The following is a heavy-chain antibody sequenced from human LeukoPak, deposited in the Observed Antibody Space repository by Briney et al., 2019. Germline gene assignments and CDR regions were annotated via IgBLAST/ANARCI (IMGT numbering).Heavy chain of an antibody. CDR3: AARPQRLPDY. J-gene: IGHJ4*02. Sequence: PGGTLRLSCAASGRSVGNYDMNWGRQAPWKGLEWVSYISGSGSTIYYADSVRGRFTISRDNAKNSLFLQMNSLRAEDTAVYYCAARPQRLPDYWGQGTPVTVSS. D-gene: IGHD4-11*01. CDR2: ISGSGSTI. CDR1: GRSVGNYD. V-gene: IGHV3-48*03.